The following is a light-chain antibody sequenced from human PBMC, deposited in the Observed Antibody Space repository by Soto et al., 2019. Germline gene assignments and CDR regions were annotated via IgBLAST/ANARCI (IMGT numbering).Light chain of an antibody. V-gene: IGKV3-15*01. Sequence: EIVMTQSPATRSVSPGERVTLSCRASQSVRDNLAWYQQKPGQAPRLLIYGALTRATGIPARFSGPGSGTEFTLTISSLQSEDFAFYYCQQYNNWPLTFGPGTKVDIK. J-gene: IGKJ3*01. CDR2: GAL. CDR1: QSVRDN. CDR3: QQYNNWPLT.